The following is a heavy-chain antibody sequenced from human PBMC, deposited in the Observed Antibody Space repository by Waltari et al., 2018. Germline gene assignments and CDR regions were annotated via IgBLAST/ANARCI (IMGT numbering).Heavy chain of an antibody. CDR3: ARELYSRDYGMDV. J-gene: IGHJ6*02. CDR1: GFTFSSYA. V-gene: IGHV3-30-3*01. CDR2: ISYDGSNK. D-gene: IGHD6-13*01. Sequence: QVQLVESGGGVVQPGRSLRLSCAASGFTFSSYAMPWVRQAPGKGLEWVAVISYDGSNKYYADSVKGRFTISRDNSKNTLYLQMNSLRAEDTAVYYCARELYSRDYGMDVWGQGTTVTVSS.